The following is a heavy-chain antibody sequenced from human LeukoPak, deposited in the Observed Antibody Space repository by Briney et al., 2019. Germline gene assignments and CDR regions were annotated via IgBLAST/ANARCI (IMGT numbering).Heavy chain of an antibody. V-gene: IGHV3-7*01. J-gene: IGHJ4*02. CDR2: IKQDGSEK. Sequence: TGGSLRLSCAASGFTFNDFGMHWVRQAPGKGLEWVANIKQDGSEKYYVDSVKGRFTISRDNAKNSLYLQMNSLRAEDTAVYYCARVIAAAGYYFDYWGQGTLVTVSS. CDR1: GFTFNDFG. CDR3: ARVIAAAGYYFDY. D-gene: IGHD6-13*01.